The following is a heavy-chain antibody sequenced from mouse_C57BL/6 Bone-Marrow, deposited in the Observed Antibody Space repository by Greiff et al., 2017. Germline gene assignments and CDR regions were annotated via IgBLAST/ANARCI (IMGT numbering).Heavy chain of an antibody. CDR3: SSFDGNYFDF. D-gene: IGHD2-3*01. CDR2: IDPGIGDT. CDR1: GFNIKDDY. J-gene: IGHJ2*01. Sequence: EVQLQESGAELVRPGASVKLSCTASGFNIKDDYIHWVKQRPEQGLEWIGWIDPGIGDTEYASKFQGKATITSDTSSNTAYLQLSSLTSEDIAVYYCSSFDGNYFDFWGQGTPLTVAS. V-gene: IGHV14-4*01.